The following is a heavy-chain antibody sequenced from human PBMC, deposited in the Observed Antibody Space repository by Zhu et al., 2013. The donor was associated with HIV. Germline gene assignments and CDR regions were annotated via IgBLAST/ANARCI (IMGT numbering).Heavy chain of an antibody. V-gene: IGHV1-18*01. CDR2: FTPXNGNX. J-gene: IGHJ4*02. CDR1: GYTFTTYG. D-gene: IGHD6-19*01. Sequence: QVLLVQSGAEVKKPGASVKVSCKASGYTFTTYGISWVRQAPGQGLEWMGWFTPXNGNXNYAQRLQGRVTMTVDTSTGTAYMELRSLRSDDTAVYYCARVASGWSVQLDYWGQGTPGPPSP. CDR3: ARVASGWSVQLDY.